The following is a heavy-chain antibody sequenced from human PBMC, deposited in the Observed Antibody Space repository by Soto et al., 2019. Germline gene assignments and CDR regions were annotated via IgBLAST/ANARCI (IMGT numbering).Heavy chain of an antibody. CDR2: IYYSGST. D-gene: IGHD6-6*01. J-gene: IGHJ4*02. V-gene: IGHV4-59*01. Sequence: SETLSLTCTVSGGSISSYYWSWIRQPPGKGLEWIGYIYYSGSTNYNPSLKSRVTISVDTSKNQFSLKLSSVTAADTAVYYCAREGSSRYGFDYWGQGTLVTVYS. CDR3: AREGSSRYGFDY. CDR1: GGSISSYY.